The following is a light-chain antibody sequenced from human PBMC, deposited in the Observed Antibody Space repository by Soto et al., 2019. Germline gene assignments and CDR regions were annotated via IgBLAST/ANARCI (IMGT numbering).Light chain of an antibody. CDR2: AAS. V-gene: IGKV1-27*01. J-gene: IGKJ1*01. CDR3: QQYNSAPQT. Sequence: DIQMTQSPSSLSAPVGDRVTITCRASQGISDYLAWYQQNPGKVPKLLIYAASTLQSGVPSRFSGRGSGTDFTLTISSLQPEDAATYYCQQYNSAPQTFGQGTKVEIK. CDR1: QGISDY.